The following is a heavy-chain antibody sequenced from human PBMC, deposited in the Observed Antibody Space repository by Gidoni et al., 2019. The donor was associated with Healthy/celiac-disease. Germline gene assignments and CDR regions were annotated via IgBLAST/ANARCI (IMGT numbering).Heavy chain of an antibody. J-gene: IGHJ3*02. V-gene: IGHV4-39*07. CDR3: ARATIAAAAFDAFDI. CDR2: IYYSGST. D-gene: IGHD6-13*01. Sequence: QLQLQESGPGLVKPSETLSLTCTVSGGSISSSSYYWGWIRQPPGKGLEWIGSIYYSGSTYYNPSLKSRVTISVDTSKNQFSLKLSSVTAADTAVYYCARATIAAAAFDAFDIWGQGTMVTVSS. CDR1: GGSISSSSYY.